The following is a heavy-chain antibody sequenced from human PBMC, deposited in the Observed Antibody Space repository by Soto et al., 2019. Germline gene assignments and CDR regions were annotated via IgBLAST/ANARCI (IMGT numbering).Heavy chain of an antibody. CDR3: ARAWLDVYYYYGMDV. V-gene: IGHV4-34*01. CDR1: GGSFSGYY. D-gene: IGHD6-19*01. Sequence: SETLSLTCAVYGGSFSGYYWSWIRQPPGKGLEWMGEINHSGSTNYNPSLKSRVTISVDTSKNQFSLKLSSVTAADTAVYYCARAWLDVYYYYGMDVWGQGTTVTVSS. J-gene: IGHJ6*02. CDR2: INHSGST.